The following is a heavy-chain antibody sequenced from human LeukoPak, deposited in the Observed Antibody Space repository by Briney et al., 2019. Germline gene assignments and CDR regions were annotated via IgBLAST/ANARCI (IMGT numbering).Heavy chain of an antibody. CDR1: GFTFSIYE. CDR2: ISGGGSTI. CDR3: AREFMGYCSGGSCGPYY. D-gene: IGHD2-15*01. Sequence: PGGSLRLSCAASGFTFSIYEMNWVRQAPGKRLEWVSYISGGGSTIYYADSVKGRFTISRDNAKNSLYLQMNSLRAEDTAVYYCAREFMGYCSGGSCGPYYWGQGTLVTVSS. V-gene: IGHV3-48*03. J-gene: IGHJ4*02.